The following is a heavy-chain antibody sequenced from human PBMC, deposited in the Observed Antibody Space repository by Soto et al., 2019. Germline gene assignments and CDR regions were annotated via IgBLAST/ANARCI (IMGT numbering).Heavy chain of an antibody. CDR1: GGSFSGYY. CDR3: ARGGYCSSTSCSRFDP. V-gene: IGHV4-34*01. CDR2: INHSGST. Sequence: SETLSLTCAVYGGSFSGYYWSWIRQPPGKGLEWIGEINHSGSTNYNPSLKSRVTISVDTSKNQFSLKLSSVTAADTAVYYCARGGYCSSTSCSRFDPWGQGTQVTVSS. J-gene: IGHJ5*02. D-gene: IGHD2-2*01.